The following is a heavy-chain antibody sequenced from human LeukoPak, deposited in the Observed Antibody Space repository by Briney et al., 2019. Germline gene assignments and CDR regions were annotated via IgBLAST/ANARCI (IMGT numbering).Heavy chain of an antibody. V-gene: IGHV1-2*02. Sequence: ASVKVSCKASGYTFTGYYVHWVRQAPGQGLEWMGWINPNSGGTNYAQKFQGRVTMTRDTSISTAYMELSRLRSDDTAVYYCARDTYDSSGYYVYWGQGTLVTVSS. CDR3: ARDTYDSSGYYVY. J-gene: IGHJ4*02. D-gene: IGHD3-22*01. CDR2: INPNSGGT. CDR1: GYTFTGYY.